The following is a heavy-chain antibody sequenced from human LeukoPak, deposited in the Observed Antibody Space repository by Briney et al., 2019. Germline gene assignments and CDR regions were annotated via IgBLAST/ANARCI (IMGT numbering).Heavy chain of an antibody. CDR3: ARETYDYYDSSGYYHTTNFDY. V-gene: IGHV1-69*13. CDR2: IIPIFGTA. D-gene: IGHD3-22*01. Sequence: ASVKVSCKASGGTFSSYAISWVRQAPGQGLEWMGGIIPIFGTANYAQKLQGRVTITADESTSTAYMELSSLRSEDTAVYYCARETYDYYDSSGYYHTTNFDYWGQGTLVTVSS. J-gene: IGHJ4*02. CDR1: GGTFSSYA.